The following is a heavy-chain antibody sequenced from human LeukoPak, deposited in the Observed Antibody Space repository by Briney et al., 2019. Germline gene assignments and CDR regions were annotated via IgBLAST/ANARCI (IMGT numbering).Heavy chain of an antibody. CDR2: IRYDGSNK. V-gene: IGHV3-30*02. D-gene: IGHD6-19*01. CDR3: ATYLGIAVACSGSGATQA. Sequence: GGSLRLSCAASGFTFSSYGMHWVRQAPGKGLEWVEVIRYDGSNKYYADSVKGRFTISRDNSKNTLYLQMNSLRAEDTAVYYCATYLGIAVACSGSGATQAWGQGTLVTVSS. CDR1: GFTFSSYG. J-gene: IGHJ5*02.